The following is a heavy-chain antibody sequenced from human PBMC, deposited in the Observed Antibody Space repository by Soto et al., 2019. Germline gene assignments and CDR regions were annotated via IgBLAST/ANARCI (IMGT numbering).Heavy chain of an antibody. D-gene: IGHD3-10*01. CDR3: ARDWYYGSVAFDI. J-gene: IGHJ3*02. CDR1: GYTFTGYY. CDR2: INPNSGGT. V-gene: IGHV1-2*04. Sequence: ASVKVSCKASGYTFTGYYMHWVRQAPGQGLEWMGWINPNSGGTNYAQKFQGWVTMTRDTSISTAYMELSRLRSDDTAVYYCARDWYYGSVAFDIWGRGTMVTVSS.